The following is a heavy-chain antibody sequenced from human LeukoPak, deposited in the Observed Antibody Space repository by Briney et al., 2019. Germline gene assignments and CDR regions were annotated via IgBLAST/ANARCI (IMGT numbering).Heavy chain of an antibody. CDR1: GFTVSSNY. CDR3: AREICGGSCNPPSYMDV. Sequence: GGSLRLSCAASGFTVSSNYMSWVRQAPGKGLQWVSAIYNDGTTYYADSVKGRFTISRDNSKNMLYLQMNSLRAEDTAVYYCAREICGGSCNPPSYMDVWGNGTTVTVSS. J-gene: IGHJ6*03. V-gene: IGHV3-53*01. CDR2: IYNDGTT. D-gene: IGHD2-15*01.